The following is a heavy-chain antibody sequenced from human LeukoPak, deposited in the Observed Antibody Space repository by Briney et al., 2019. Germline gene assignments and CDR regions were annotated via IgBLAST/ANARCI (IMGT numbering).Heavy chain of an antibody. V-gene: IGHV3-7*01. D-gene: IGHD6-19*01. CDR3: ARTYSSGWYFDY. CDR1: GFSFSRHW. Sequence: GGSLRLSCAASGFSFSRHWMHWVRQAPGKGLEWVANIKQDGSEKYYVDSVKGRFTISRDNAKNSLYLQMNSLRAEDTAVYYCARTYSSGWYFDYWGQGTLVTVSS. J-gene: IGHJ4*02. CDR2: IKQDGSEK.